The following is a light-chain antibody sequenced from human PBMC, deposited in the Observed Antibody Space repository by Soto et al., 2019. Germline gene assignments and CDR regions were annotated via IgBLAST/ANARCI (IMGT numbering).Light chain of an antibody. CDR1: SSDVGSTFNY. J-gene: IGLJ3*02. V-gene: IGLV2-14*03. CDR3: SAYSTGSTPVL. Sequence: QSVLTQPASVSGSPGQSITISCTGTSSDVGSTFNYVSWYQHHPGKAPRLIMSDVNHRPSGVSDRFSGSKSGNTASLTISGLQAEDEVHYFCSAYSTGSTPVLFGGGTKLTVL. CDR2: DVN.